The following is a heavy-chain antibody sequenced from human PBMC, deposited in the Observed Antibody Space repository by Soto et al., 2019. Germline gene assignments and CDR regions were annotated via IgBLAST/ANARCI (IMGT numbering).Heavy chain of an antibody. CDR1: GGSLSGYY. J-gene: IGHJ4*02. CDR2: INHSGST. Sequence: PSETLSLTCAVYGGSLSGYYWSWIRQPPGKGLAWIGEINHSGSTNYNPSLKSRVTISVDTSKNQFSLKLSAVTAADTAVYYCARTTTIFGVVPFDYWGQGTLVTVSS. D-gene: IGHD3-3*01. CDR3: ARTTTIFGVVPFDY. V-gene: IGHV4-34*01.